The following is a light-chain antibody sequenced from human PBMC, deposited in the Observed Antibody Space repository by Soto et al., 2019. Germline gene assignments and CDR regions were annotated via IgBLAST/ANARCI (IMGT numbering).Light chain of an antibody. CDR1: SHDIGNGYDS. Sequence: QSVLTQPASVSGCPGQSITISCTGTSHDIGNGYDSVSWYQQHPGKAPKLIIYDVVNRPSGVSSRFSGSKSGNTASLTISGLQAEDEADYYCCSYTTNIAPYVFGTGTKVTVL. CDR3: CSYTTNIAPYV. V-gene: IGLV2-14*03. CDR2: DVV. J-gene: IGLJ1*01.